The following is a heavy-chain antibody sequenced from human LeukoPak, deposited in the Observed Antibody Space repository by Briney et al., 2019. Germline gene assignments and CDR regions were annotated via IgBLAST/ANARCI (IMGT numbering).Heavy chain of an antibody. J-gene: IGHJ4*02. CDR2: IYYRGNT. V-gene: IGHV4-59*02. Sequence: SETLSLTCTVSGDSVSIYYWSWIRQPPGKGLEWIGYIYYRGNTNHNPSLKSRVTMAVDTSKNQFSLKVSSVTAADTAVYYCARAGNNWSFDYWGQGTPVTVSS. D-gene: IGHD1-1*01. CDR1: GDSVSIYY. CDR3: ARAGNNWSFDY.